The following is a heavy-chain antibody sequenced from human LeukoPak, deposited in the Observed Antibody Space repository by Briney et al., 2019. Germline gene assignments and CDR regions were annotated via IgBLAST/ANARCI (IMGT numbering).Heavy chain of an antibody. CDR3: ARSDSSGPDDWFDP. CDR1: GFTFSSYA. J-gene: IGHJ5*02. D-gene: IGHD3-22*01. CDR2: ISYDGSNK. Sequence: GGSLRLSCAASGFTFSSYAMHWVRQAPGKGLEWVAVISYDGSNKYYADSVKGRFTISRDNSKNTLYLQMNSLRAKDTAVYYCARSDSSGPDDWFDPWGQGTLVTVSS. V-gene: IGHV3-30-3*01.